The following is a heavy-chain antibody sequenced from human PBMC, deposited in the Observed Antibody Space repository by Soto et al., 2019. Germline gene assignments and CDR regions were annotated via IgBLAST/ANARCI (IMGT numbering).Heavy chain of an antibody. CDR2: INHSGST. CDR1: GGSFSGYY. V-gene: IGHV4-34*01. Sequence: SETLSLTCAVYGGSFSGYYWSWIRQPPGKGLEWIGEINHSGSTNYNPSLKSRVTISVDTSKNQFSLKLSSVTAADTAVYYCAGRIDPLKLNWFDPWGQGTLVTVSS. J-gene: IGHJ5*02. CDR3: AGRIDPLKLNWFDP.